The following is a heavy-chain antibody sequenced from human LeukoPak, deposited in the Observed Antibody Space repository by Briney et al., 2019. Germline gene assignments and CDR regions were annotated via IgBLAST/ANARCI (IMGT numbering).Heavy chain of an antibody. CDR1: GFTFSSYA. D-gene: IGHD3-3*01. CDR2: ISGSGGST. V-gene: IGHV3-23*01. J-gene: IGHJ4*02. CDR3: AKILGIESGFDY. Sequence: GGSLRLSCATSGFTFSSYAMSWVRQAPGKGLEWVSAISGSGGSTYYADSVKGRFTISRDNSKNTLYLQMNSLRAEDTAVYYCAKILGIESGFDYWGQGTLVTVSS.